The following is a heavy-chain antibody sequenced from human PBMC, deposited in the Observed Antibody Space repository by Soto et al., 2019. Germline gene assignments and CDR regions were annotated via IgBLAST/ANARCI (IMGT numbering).Heavy chain of an antibody. CDR3: ARLPKVFFVFYI. CDR1: GYSFTSYW. CDR2: IDPSDSYT. J-gene: IGHJ3*02. Sequence: LGESLKISCKGSGYSFTSYWISWVRQMPGKGLEWMGRIDPSDSYTNYSPSFQGHVTISADKSISTAYLQWSSLKASDTSMYYCARLPKVFFVFYIWGQGTMFTVSS. V-gene: IGHV5-10-1*01.